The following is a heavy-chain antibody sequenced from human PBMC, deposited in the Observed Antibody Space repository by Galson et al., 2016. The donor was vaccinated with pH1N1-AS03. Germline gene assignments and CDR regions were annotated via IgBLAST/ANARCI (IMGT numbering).Heavy chain of an antibody. D-gene: IGHD2-2*02. CDR2: IIPIFGSP. V-gene: IGHV1-69*13. J-gene: IGHJ5*02. CDR1: GVTFSTFS. CDR3: AKEGLEIPLGWLDP. Sequence: SVKVSCKAYGVTFSTFSITWVRQAPGQGLEWMGRIIPIFGSPQYNEKFQDRVTITAEEPTNTVFMALSSLTSDDTAFSYCAKEGLEIPLGWLDPWGQGTLVTVSS.